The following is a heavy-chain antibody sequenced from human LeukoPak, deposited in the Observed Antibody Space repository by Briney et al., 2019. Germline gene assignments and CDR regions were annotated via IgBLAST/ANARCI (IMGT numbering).Heavy chain of an antibody. CDR1: GFTFSDYY. CDR2: ISSSGSII. Sequence: PGGSLRLSCAASGFTFSDYYMSWIRQAPGKGLEWVSYISSSGSIIYYADSVKGRFTISRDYAKKSVYLEMNSLRADDTAVYYCARDAFRARYFDLWGRGTLVTVSS. CDR3: ARDAFRARYFDL. V-gene: IGHV3-11*04. D-gene: IGHD3-10*01. J-gene: IGHJ2*01.